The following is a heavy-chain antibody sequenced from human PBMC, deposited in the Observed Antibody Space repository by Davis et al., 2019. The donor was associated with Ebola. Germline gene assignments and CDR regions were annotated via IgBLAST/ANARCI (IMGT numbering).Heavy chain of an antibody. Sequence: ASVKVSCKASGYTFTSYGISWVRQAPGQGLEWMGWISAYNGNTNYAQKLQGRVTMTTDTSTSTAYMELSSLRSEDTAVYYCATGRYQLPLTGYWGQGTLVTVSS. J-gene: IGHJ4*02. CDR3: ATGRYQLPLTGY. V-gene: IGHV1-18*04. CDR2: ISAYNGNT. D-gene: IGHD2-2*01. CDR1: GYTFTSYG.